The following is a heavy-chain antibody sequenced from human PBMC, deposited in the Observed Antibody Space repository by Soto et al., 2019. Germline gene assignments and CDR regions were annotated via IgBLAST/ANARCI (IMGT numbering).Heavy chain of an antibody. D-gene: IGHD3-16*01. Sequence: ASVTVSCQASGYTFTSYGISWVRQAPGKGLEWMGGFDPEDGETIYAQKFQGRVTMTEDTSTDTAYMELSSLRSEDTAVYYCATTYDYIWGSYNNWFDPWGQGTLVTVSS. CDR1: GYTFTSYG. J-gene: IGHJ5*02. CDR3: ATTYDYIWGSYNNWFDP. V-gene: IGHV1-24*01. CDR2: FDPEDGET.